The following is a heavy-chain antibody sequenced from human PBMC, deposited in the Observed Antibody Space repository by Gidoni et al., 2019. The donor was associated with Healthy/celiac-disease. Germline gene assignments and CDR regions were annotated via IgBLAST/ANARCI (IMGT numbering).Heavy chain of an antibody. CDR2: ISSSSSTI. V-gene: IGHV3-48*04. CDR1: GFPVSSGS. J-gene: IGHJ4*02. Sequence: EVQLVESGGGLVQPGGSLRLSCSASGFPVSSGSMTWVRQAPGKGLEWVSYISSSSSTIYYADSVKGRFTISLDNVTNSLYLPMNTLRAEDTAVYYCARVEDFWSGYYPHYFYYWGQGTLVTVSS. CDR3: ARVEDFWSGYYPHYFYY. D-gene: IGHD3-3*01.